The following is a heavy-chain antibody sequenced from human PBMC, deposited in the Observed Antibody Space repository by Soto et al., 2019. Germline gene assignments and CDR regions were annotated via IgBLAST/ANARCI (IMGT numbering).Heavy chain of an antibody. CDR3: ARDSRSYYFHX. J-gene: IGHJ4*02. D-gene: IGHD2-15*01. CDR2: ISSSSSYI. Sequence: GGSLRLSCAASGFTFSSYSMNWVRQAPGKGLEWVSSISSSSSYIYYADSVKVRVTISIDNSKNSLYLQMNSLRAEDTAVYYCARDSRSYYFHXWGQGTLVTVSX. V-gene: IGHV3-21*01. CDR1: GFTFSSYS.